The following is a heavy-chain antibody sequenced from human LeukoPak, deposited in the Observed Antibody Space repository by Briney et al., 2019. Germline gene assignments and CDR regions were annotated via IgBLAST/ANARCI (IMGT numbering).Heavy chain of an antibody. D-gene: IGHD2-15*01. CDR2: LNWNDGST. J-gene: IGHJ5*02. CDR3: ARDPPVVVVAADDNWFDP. Sequence: GGSLRLSCAASGFTFDSHGMTWVRQAPGKGLEWASGLNWNDGSTGYADSLQGRFTISRDNAKNSLYLQMTSLRAEDTAVYYCARDPPVVVVAADDNWFDPWGQGTLVTVSS. CDR1: GFTFDSHG. V-gene: IGHV3-20*04.